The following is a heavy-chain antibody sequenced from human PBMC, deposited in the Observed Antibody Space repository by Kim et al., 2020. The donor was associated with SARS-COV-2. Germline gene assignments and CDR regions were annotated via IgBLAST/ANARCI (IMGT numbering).Heavy chain of an antibody. V-gene: IGHV3-74*01. CDR2: INSDGTT. Sequence: GGSLRLSCAASGFTFSNYWMHWVRQAPGKGLVWVSRINSDGTTTYADSVKGRFTISRDNAKSTLYLQMNSLSAEDTAVYYCTRDERLTVTSPGVFNMWGQGTMLTVSS. D-gene: IGHD4-4*01. CDR3: TRDERLTVTSPGVFNM. J-gene: IGHJ3*02. CDR1: GFTFSNYW.